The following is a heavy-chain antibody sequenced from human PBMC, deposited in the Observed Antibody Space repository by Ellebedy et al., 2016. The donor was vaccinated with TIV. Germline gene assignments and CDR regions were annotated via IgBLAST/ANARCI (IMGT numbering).Heavy chain of an antibody. Sequence: AASVKVSCKASGGTFSSYAISWVRQAPGQGLEWMGWISAYNGNTNYAQKLQGRVTMTTDTSTSTAYMELRSLRSDDTAVYYCARQPHKGGMDVWGQGTTVTVSS. CDR1: GGTFSSYA. CDR3: ARQPHKGGMDV. J-gene: IGHJ6*02. CDR2: ISAYNGNT. V-gene: IGHV1-18*01.